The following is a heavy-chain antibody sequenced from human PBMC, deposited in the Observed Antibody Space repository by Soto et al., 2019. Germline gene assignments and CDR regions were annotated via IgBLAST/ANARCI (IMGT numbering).Heavy chain of an antibody. D-gene: IGHD3-10*01. J-gene: IGHJ5*02. CDR3: ARATQPGSGSYWFDP. CDR2: IIPILGIA. Sequence: QVQLVQSVAEVKKPGSSVNVSCKASGGTFSSYTISWVRQAPGQGLEWMGRIIPILGIANYAQKFQGRVTITADKSTSTAYMELSSLRSEDTAVYYCARATQPGSGSYWFDPWGQGTLVTVSS. V-gene: IGHV1-69*02. CDR1: GGTFSSYT.